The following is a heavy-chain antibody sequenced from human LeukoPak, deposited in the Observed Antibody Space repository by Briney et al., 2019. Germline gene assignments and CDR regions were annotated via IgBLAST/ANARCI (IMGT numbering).Heavy chain of an antibody. CDR3: ARRGSGWGDNWFDP. V-gene: IGHV4-59*08. J-gene: IGHJ5*02. CDR2: IYYSGST. CDR1: GGSISSYY. D-gene: IGHD6-19*01. Sequence: SETLSLTCTVSGGSISSYYWSWIRQPPGKGLEWIGYIYYSGSTNYNPSLKSRVTISVDTSKNQFSLKLSSVTAADTAVYYCARRGSGWGDNWFDPWGQGTLVTVSS.